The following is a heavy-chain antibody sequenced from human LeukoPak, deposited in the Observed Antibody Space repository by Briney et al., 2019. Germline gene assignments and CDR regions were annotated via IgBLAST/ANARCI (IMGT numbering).Heavy chain of an antibody. CDR1: GFTFTSSA. Sequence: SVKVSCKASGFTFTSSAVQWVRPARGQRLEWIGWIVVGSGNTNYAQKFQERVTITRDMSTSTAYMELSSLRSEDTAVYYCARELISGDWTWDIWGQGTMVTVSS. CDR2: IVVGSGNT. D-gene: IGHD2-21*02. J-gene: IGHJ3*02. V-gene: IGHV1-58*01. CDR3: ARELISGDWTWDI.